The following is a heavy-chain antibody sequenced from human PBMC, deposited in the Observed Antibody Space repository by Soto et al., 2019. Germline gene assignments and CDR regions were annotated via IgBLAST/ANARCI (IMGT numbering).Heavy chain of an antibody. CDR3: ARGRLGYCTNGVCYTSFDY. J-gene: IGHJ4*02. V-gene: IGHV4-31*03. CDR1: GGSISSGGYY. CDR2: IYYSGST. Sequence: QVQLQESGPGLVKPSQTLSLTCTVSGGSISSGGYYWSWIRQHPGKGLEWIGYIYYSGSTYYNPSLKSRVTISVDTSKNQFSLKLSSVTAADTAVYYCARGRLGYCTNGVCYTSFDYWGQGTLVTVSS. D-gene: IGHD2-8*01.